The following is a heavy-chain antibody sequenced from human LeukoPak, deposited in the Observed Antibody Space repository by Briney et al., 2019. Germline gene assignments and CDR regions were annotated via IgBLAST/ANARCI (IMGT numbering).Heavy chain of an antibody. CDR2: INHSGST. J-gene: IGHJ3*02. Sequence: PSETLSLTCAVYGGSFSGYYWSWIRQPPGKGLEWIGEINHSGSTNYNPSLKSRVTISVDTSKNQFSLKLSSVTAADTAVYYGARGRYCSSTSCYLDAFDIWGQGTMVTVSS. CDR3: ARGRYCSSTSCYLDAFDI. CDR1: GGSFSGYY. D-gene: IGHD2-2*01. V-gene: IGHV4-34*01.